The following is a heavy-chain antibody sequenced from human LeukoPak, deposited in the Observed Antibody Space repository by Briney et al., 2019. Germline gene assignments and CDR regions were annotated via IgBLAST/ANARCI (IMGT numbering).Heavy chain of an antibody. CDR2: INHSGST. Sequence: PSETLSLTCAVYGGSFSGYYWSWIRQPPRKGLEWIGEINHSGSTNYNPSLKSRVTISVDTSKNQFSLKLASVTAADTAVYYCARGRGYHVDYWGQGTLVTVS. J-gene: IGHJ4*02. V-gene: IGHV4-34*01. CDR3: ARGRGYHVDY. D-gene: IGHD5-18*01. CDR1: GGSFSGYY.